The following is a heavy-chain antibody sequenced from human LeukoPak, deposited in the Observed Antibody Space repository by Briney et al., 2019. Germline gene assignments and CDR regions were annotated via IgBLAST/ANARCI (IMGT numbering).Heavy chain of an antibody. J-gene: IGHJ6*02. CDR3: TTERNWELLRPYGLDI. CDR2: IRTKMEGETR. CDR1: GFNFNFVW. V-gene: IGHV3-15*01. Sequence: GGSLRLSCAASGFNFNFVWMNWVRQAPGKGLEWVGRIRTKMEGETRDYAAPVKGRFTLSRDDSETTLYLQMNGLKTEDSAVYYCTTERNWELLRPYGLDIWGQGTTVTV. D-gene: IGHD1-7*01.